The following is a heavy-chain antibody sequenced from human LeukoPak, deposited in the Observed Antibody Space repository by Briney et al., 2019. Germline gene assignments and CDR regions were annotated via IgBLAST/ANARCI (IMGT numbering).Heavy chain of an antibody. D-gene: IGHD3-22*01. Sequence: GGSLRLSCAASGFSFSSHGMSWVRQAPGKGLEWVSYISSSSSTIYYADSVKGRFTISRDNSKNTLYLQMNSLRAEDTAVYYCARVLHTFYYDNSGYYSNYYYYAMDVWGQGTTVTVSS. CDR2: ISSSSSTI. CDR1: GFSFSSHG. J-gene: IGHJ6*02. V-gene: IGHV3-48*01. CDR3: ARVLHTFYYDNSGYYSNYYYYAMDV.